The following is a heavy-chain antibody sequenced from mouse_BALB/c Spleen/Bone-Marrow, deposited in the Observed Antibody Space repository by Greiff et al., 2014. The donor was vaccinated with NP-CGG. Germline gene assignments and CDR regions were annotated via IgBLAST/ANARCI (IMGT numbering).Heavy chain of an antibody. Sequence: VQLKESGGGLVQPGGSRKLSCAASGFTFSSFGMHWVRQAPEKGLEWVAYISSGSSTVYYADKVMGRFTISRDNPKNTLFLQMTSLRSEDTAMYYCARSGSSSGYFGYWGQGTTLTVSS. CDR2: ISSGSSTV. J-gene: IGHJ2*01. D-gene: IGHD1-1*01. CDR1: GFTFSSFG. V-gene: IGHV5-17*02. CDR3: ARSGSSSGYFGY.